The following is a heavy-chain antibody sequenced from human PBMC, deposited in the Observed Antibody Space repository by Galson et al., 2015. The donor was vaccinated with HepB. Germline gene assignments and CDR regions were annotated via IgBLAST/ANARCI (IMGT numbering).Heavy chain of an antibody. V-gene: IGHV1-2*02. CDR1: GYTFTGYY. D-gene: IGHD3-16*02. CDR2: INPNSGGT. J-gene: IGHJ4*02. CDR3: ARGEVAEVDYDYVWGSYRIDY. Sequence: SVKVSCKASGYTFTGYYIHWVRQAPGQGLEWMGWINPNSGGTNYAQKFQGRVTMTRDTSISTAYMELSRLRSDDTAVYYCARGEVAEVDYDYVWGSYRIDYWGQGTLVTVSS.